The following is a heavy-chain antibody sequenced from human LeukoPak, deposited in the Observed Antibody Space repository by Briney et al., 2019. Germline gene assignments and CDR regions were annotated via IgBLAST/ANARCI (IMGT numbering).Heavy chain of an antibody. CDR2: IYYSGST. D-gene: IGHD3-22*01. Sequence: PSETLSLTCTVSGGSISSSSYYWGWIRQPPGKGLEWIESIYYSGSTYYNPSLKSRVTISVDTSKNQFSLKLSSVTAADTAVYYCARQNYDSSGYYYWGQGTLVTVSS. J-gene: IGHJ4*02. V-gene: IGHV4-39*01. CDR1: GGSISSSSYY. CDR3: ARQNYDSSGYYY.